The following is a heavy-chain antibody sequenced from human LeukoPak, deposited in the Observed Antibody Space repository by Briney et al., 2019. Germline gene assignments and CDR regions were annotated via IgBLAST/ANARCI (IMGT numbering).Heavy chain of an antibody. CDR2: ITSGSSYI. Sequence: PGGSLRLSCAASGFTFSSYNMNWVRQAPGKGLEWVSSITSGSSYIYYADSVKGRFTISRDNAKNSLYLQMNSLRAEDTAVYYCAKDLSTMIVVGPGAFDIWGQGTMVTVSS. D-gene: IGHD3-22*01. CDR3: AKDLSTMIVVGPGAFDI. V-gene: IGHV3-21*04. CDR1: GFTFSSYN. J-gene: IGHJ3*02.